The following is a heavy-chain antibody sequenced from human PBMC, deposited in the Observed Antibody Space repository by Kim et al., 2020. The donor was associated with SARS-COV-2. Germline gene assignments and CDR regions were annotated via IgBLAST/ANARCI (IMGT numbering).Heavy chain of an antibody. J-gene: IGHJ5*02. Sequence: YVDTVKGRFTISRKNTKNSLYLQMSSLRPADTALYYCARAVAANWFDPWGQGTLVTVSS. D-gene: IGHD6-19*01. V-gene: IGHV3-7*04. CDR3: ARAVAANWFDP.